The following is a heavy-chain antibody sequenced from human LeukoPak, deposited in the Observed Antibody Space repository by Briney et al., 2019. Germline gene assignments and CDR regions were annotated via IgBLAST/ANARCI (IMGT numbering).Heavy chain of an antibody. CDR2: ISRSSSYI. CDR3: ARDQGSSWTAADL. V-gene: IGHV3-21*01. Sequence: GGSLRLSCAASGFTFSSYSMNWVRQAPGKGLGWVSSISRSSSYIYYADSVKGRFTISRDNAKDSLYLQMNSLRAEDTAVYYCARDQGSSWTAADLWGRGTLVTVSS. CDR1: GFTFSSYS. D-gene: IGHD6-13*01. J-gene: IGHJ2*01.